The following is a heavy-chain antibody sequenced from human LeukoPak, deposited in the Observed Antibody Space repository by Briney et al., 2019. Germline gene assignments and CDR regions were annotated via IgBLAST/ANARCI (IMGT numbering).Heavy chain of an antibody. CDR2: ISYDGSNK. J-gene: IGHJ6*02. CDR1: GFTFSSYA. D-gene: IGHD4-11*01. Sequence: GGSLRLSCAASGFTFSSYAMHWVRQAPGKGLEWVAVISYDGSNKYYADSVKGRFTISRDNSKNTLYLQMNSLRAEDTAVYYCARDPSNYRLGARGLDFWAKGPRSPSP. V-gene: IGHV3-30-3*01. CDR3: ARDPSNYRLGARGLDF.